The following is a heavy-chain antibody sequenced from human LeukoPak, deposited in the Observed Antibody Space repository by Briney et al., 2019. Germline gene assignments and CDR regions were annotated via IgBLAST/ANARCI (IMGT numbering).Heavy chain of an antibody. V-gene: IGHV3-30*18. CDR3: AKDGRGRTFFGDIEY. CDR2: ISNDGDSE. D-gene: IGHD3-10*01. CDR1: GFTFSLYG. J-gene: IGHJ4*02. Sequence: PGGSLRLSCAASGFTFSLYGMHWVRQAPGKGLEWVALISNDGDSEYYIDSVKGRFTISRDNAKDTLYLQMSSLRGEDTAVYYCAKDGRGRTFFGDIEYWGQGTLVAVSS.